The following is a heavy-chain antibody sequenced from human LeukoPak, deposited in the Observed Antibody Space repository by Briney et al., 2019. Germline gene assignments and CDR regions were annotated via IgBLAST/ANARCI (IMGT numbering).Heavy chain of an antibody. J-gene: IGHJ6*02. CDR2: ISSGSSYR. V-gene: IGHV3-21*01. CDR1: GFIFSSYS. CDR3: ARPAGTYDYSYGMDV. D-gene: IGHD6-19*01. Sequence: PGGSLRLSCAASGFIFSSYSMNWVRQAPGKGLEWVSSISSGSSYRYYADSVKGRFTISRDNSKNTLYLQMNSLRAEDTAVYYCARPAGTYDYSYGMDVWGQGTTVTVSS.